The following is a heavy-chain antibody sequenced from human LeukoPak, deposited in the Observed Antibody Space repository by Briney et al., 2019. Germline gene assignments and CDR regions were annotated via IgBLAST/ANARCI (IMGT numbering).Heavy chain of an antibody. Sequence: PSQTLSLTCTVSGGSISSGGYYWSWIRQHPGKGLEWIGYIYYSGSTYYNPSLKSRVTISVDTSKNQFSLKLSSVTAADTAVYYCARGGLTMVRGVISNSPFDYWGQGTLATVSS. J-gene: IGHJ4*02. D-gene: IGHD3-10*01. V-gene: IGHV4-31*03. CDR2: IYYSGST. CDR3: ARGGLTMVRGVISNSPFDY. CDR1: GGSISSGGYY.